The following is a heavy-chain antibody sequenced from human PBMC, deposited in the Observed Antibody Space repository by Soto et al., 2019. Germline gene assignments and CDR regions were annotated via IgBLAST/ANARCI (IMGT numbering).Heavy chain of an antibody. CDR2: IYYSGST. CDR1: GGSINTDGYY. D-gene: IGHD4-17*01. Sequence: QVQLQESGPGLVKPSQTLSLTCTVSGGSINTDGYYWSWIRQHPGKGLEWIGYIYYSGSTFYTPSLKSRVTIALDTSKNQFSLRLSSVTAADTAVYYCAGLSGDYDAAFDYWGQGTLVTVSS. V-gene: IGHV4-31*03. CDR3: AGLSGDYDAAFDY. J-gene: IGHJ4*02.